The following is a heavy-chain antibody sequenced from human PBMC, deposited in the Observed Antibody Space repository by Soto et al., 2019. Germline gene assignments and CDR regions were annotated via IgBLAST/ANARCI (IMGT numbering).Heavy chain of an antibody. CDR3: ARKAKSITGAHRRYFDY. CDR2: ISYDGSNK. CDR1: GFTFSSYA. Sequence: GGSLRLSCAASGFTFSSYAMHWVRQAPGKGLEWVAVISYDGSNKYYADSVKGRFTISRDNSKNTLYLQMNSLRAEDTAVYYCARKAKSITGAHRRYFDYWGQGTLVTVSS. J-gene: IGHJ4*02. D-gene: IGHD1-20*01. V-gene: IGHV3-30-3*01.